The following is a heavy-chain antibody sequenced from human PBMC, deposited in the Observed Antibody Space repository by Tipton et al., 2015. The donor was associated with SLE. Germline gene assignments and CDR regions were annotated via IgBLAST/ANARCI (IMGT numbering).Heavy chain of an antibody. Sequence: LRLSCTVSGGSISSSSYYWGWIRQPPGKGLEWIGSIYYSGSTYYNPSLKSRVTISVDTSKNQFSLKLSSVTAADTAVYYCARGQWGYYGSGSYDYWGQGTLVTVSS. J-gene: IGHJ4*02. CDR3: ARGQWGYYGSGSYDY. CDR2: IYYSGST. V-gene: IGHV4-39*01. D-gene: IGHD3-10*01. CDR1: GGSISSSSYY.